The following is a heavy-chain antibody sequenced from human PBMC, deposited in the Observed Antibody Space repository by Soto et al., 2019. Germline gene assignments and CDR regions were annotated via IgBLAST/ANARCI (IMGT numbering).Heavy chain of an antibody. V-gene: IGHV3-21*01. Sequence: GGSLRLSCAASGFTFSSYSMNWVRQAPGKGLEWVSSISSSSTYIHYADSVKGRFTFSRDNAKNSLYLQMNSLRAEDTAVYYCARDYGDYGRFDYWGQGTLVTVSS. D-gene: IGHD4-17*01. CDR1: GFTFSSYS. CDR2: ISSSSTYI. CDR3: ARDYGDYGRFDY. J-gene: IGHJ4*02.